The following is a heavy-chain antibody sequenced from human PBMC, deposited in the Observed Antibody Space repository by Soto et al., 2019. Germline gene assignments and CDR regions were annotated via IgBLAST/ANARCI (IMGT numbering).Heavy chain of an antibody. Sequence: WSLRLSCAASGFTFSGSAMHWVRQASGKGLEWVGRIRSKANSYATAYAASVKGRFTISRDDSKNTAYLQMNSLKTEDTAVYYCTRRATVTTFDYWGQGTLVTVSS. CDR2: IRSKANSYAT. J-gene: IGHJ4*02. V-gene: IGHV3-73*01. CDR3: TRRATVTTFDY. CDR1: GFTFSGSA. D-gene: IGHD4-17*01.